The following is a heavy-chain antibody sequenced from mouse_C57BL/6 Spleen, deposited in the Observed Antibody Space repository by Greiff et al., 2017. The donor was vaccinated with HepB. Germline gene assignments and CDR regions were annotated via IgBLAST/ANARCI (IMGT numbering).Heavy chain of an antibody. Sequence: VQLQQPGAELVRPGSSVKLSCKASGYTFTSYWMHWVKQRPIQGLEWIGNIDPSDSETHYNQKFKDKATLTVDKSSSTAYMQLSSLTSEDSAVYYCARSETPHYYAMDYWGQGTSVTVSS. J-gene: IGHJ4*01. V-gene: IGHV1-52*01. CDR1: GYTFTSYW. CDR2: IDPSDSET. CDR3: ARSETPHYYAMDY.